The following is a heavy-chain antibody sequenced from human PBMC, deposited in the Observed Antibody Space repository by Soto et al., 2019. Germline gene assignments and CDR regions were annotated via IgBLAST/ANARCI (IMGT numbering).Heavy chain of an antibody. CDR1: GFTFSTSV. J-gene: IGHJ4*02. V-gene: IGHV3-30-3*01. CDR3: AREEFEDGRGHFDY. CDR2: ISYGGVNK. Sequence: QVQLVESGGGVVQPGGSLRLSCAASGFTFSTSVMHWVRQAPGKGLEWMAIISYGGVNKYYADSVKGRFTISRDISESTLYLQMNSLRTEDTAVCYCAREEFEDGRGHFDYWGQGTLVSVSS. D-gene: IGHD3-22*01.